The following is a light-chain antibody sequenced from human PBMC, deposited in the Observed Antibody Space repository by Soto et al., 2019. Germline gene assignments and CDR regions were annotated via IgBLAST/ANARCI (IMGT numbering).Light chain of an antibody. CDR3: SSYASSNNWGV. CDR1: SSDVGGYNY. V-gene: IGLV2-8*01. J-gene: IGLJ2*01. Sequence: QSALTQPPSASGSPGQSVTISCTGTSSDVGGYNYVSWYQQHPGKAPKLMIYQVNKRPSGVPDRFSGSKSGNTASLTVSGLQAEDEADYYCSSYASSNNWGVFGGGTQLTVL. CDR2: QVN.